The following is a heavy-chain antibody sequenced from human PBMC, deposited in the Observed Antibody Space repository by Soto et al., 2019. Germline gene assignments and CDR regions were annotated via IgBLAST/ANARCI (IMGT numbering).Heavy chain of an antibody. D-gene: IGHD4-17*01. CDR2: IFYPGST. V-gene: IGHV4-31*03. J-gene: IGHJ4*02. CDR3: ARLDYGDSAFDS. CDR1: GGSINSASYH. Sequence: QVQLEESGPGLVQPSETLSLTCSVSGGSINSASYHWGWLRQHPGKGLEFIGFIFYPGSTYSNPSLETRVTISVDTSKNHVSLRLSAVTAADTAVYYCARLDYGDSAFDSWGRGTQVTVSS.